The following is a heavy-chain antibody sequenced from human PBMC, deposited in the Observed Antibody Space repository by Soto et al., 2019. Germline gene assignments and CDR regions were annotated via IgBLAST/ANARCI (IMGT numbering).Heavy chain of an antibody. Sequence: PSETLSLTCTVSGGSISSYYWTWIRQPPGKGLEWIGHIYYTGSTNYNLSLKSRVTISVDTSKNQFTLNLSSVTAADTAVYYCARSSQLSRLFDYWGQGTXVTVSS. CDR2: IYYTGST. CDR3: ARSSQLSRLFDY. CDR1: GGSISSYY. V-gene: IGHV4-59*01. J-gene: IGHJ4*02. D-gene: IGHD6-13*01.